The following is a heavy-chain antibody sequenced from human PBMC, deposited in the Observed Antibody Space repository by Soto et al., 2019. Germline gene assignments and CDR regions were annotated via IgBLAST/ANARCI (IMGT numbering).Heavy chain of an antibody. V-gene: IGHV1-8*01. Sequence: VASVKVSCKASGYTFINFDINWVRQATGQGLEWMGWMNPNSGNTGYGQKFQGRVTMTRDTSINTAYMELNSLRSEDTAVYYCARVSPYLTCGLDVWSQGTTVTVSS. J-gene: IGHJ6*02. CDR1: GYTFINFD. CDR3: ARVSPYLTCGLDV. CDR2: MNPNSGNT.